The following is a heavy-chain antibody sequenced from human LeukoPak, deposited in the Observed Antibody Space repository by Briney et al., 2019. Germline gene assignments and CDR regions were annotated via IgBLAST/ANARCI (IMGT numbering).Heavy chain of an antibody. D-gene: IGHD4-17*01. J-gene: IGHJ6*03. CDR3: ATDRGYGRARDYYYYMDV. V-gene: IGHV1-24*01. CDR1: GYTLTELS. Sequence: ASVKVSCKVSGYTLTELSMHWVRQAPGKGLEWMGGFDPEDGETIYAQKFQGRVTMTEDTSTDTAYMELSSLRSEDTAVYYCATDRGYGRARDYYYYMDVWGKGTTVTVSS. CDR2: FDPEDGET.